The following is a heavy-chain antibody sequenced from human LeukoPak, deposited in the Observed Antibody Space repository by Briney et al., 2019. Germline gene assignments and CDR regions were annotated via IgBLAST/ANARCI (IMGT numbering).Heavy chain of an antibody. Sequence: SETLSLTCTVSGGSISPYYWSWIRQPPGEGLEWIGTVYYSGSTNYNPSLKSRVIISLDTSKNQFSLRLSSVTAADTALYYCARVLADSSGWYNFDYWGQGTLVTVSS. CDR3: ARVLADSSGWYNFDY. V-gene: IGHV4-59*01. CDR2: VYYSGST. CDR1: GGSISPYY. J-gene: IGHJ4*02. D-gene: IGHD6-19*01.